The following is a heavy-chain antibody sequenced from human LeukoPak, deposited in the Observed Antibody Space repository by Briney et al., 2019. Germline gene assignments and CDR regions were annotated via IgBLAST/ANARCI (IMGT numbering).Heavy chain of an antibody. V-gene: IGHV4-59*01. J-gene: IGHJ6*03. CDR1: GGSISSYY. Sequence: SETLSLTCTVSGGSISSYYWSWIRQPPGKGLEWIGYIYYSGSTNYNPSLKSRVTISVDTSKNQFSLKLSSVTAADTAVYYCARVRSSLGELWSVGEYYYYYMDVWGKGTTVTVSS. D-gene: IGHD3-16*01. CDR2: IYYSGST. CDR3: ARVRSSLGELWSVGEYYYYYMDV.